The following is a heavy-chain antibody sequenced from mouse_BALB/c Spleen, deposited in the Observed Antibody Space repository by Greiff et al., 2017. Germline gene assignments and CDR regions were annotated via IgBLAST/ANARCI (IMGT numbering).Heavy chain of an antibody. CDR2: INPSSGYT. D-gene: IGHD6-5*01. Sequence: VKLVESGADLARPGASVKMSCKASGYTFTSYTMHWVKQRPGQGLEWIGYINPSSGYTNYNQKFKDKATLTADKSSSTAYMQLGSLTSEDSAVYYCAREPYLYYFDYWGQGTTLTVSS. J-gene: IGHJ2*01. CDR3: AREPYLYYFDY. V-gene: IGHV1-4*01. CDR1: GYTFTSYT.